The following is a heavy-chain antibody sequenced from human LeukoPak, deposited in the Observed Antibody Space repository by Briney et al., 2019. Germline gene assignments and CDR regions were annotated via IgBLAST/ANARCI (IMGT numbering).Heavy chain of an antibody. CDR1: GGSISSYY. V-gene: IGHV4-59*08. J-gene: IGHJ6*02. CDR3: ARLPGYSNYYYYGMDV. Sequence: PSETLSLTCTVSGGSISSYYWSWIRQPPGEGLEWIGYIYYSGSTNYNPSLKSRVTISVDTSKNQFSLKLSSVTAADTAVYYCARLPGYSNYYYYGMDVWGQGTTVTVSS. CDR2: IYYSGST. D-gene: IGHD4-11*01.